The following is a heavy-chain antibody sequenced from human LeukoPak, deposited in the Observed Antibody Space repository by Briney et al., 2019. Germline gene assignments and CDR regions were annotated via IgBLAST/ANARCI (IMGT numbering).Heavy chain of an antibody. CDR2: INPNSGGT. CDR3: AREDENYYGSGSYRYYGMDV. J-gene: IGHJ6*02. Sequence: ASVTVSCKASGYTFTGYYMHWVRQAPGQGLEWMGWINPNSGGTNYAQKFQGRVTMTRDTSISTAYMELSRLRSDDTAVYYCAREDENYYGSGSYRYYGMDVWGQGTTVTVSS. CDR1: GYTFTGYY. V-gene: IGHV1-2*02. D-gene: IGHD3-10*01.